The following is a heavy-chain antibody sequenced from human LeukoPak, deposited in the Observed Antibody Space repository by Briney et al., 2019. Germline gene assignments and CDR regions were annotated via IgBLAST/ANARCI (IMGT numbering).Heavy chain of an antibody. V-gene: IGHV3-23*01. CDR2: ISDSGGRK. Sequence: GSLRLSCAPSGFTFSGYAMSRVCPGPGKGLEWGSRISDSGGRKYYAISAKGQFTISRDNSKNTLYLQLNSLRAEDTAIYYCAKWAHSSNWYAAFDYWGQGILGTVSS. D-gene: IGHD6-13*01. CDR1: GFTFSGYA. CDR3: AKWAHSSNWYAAFDY. J-gene: IGHJ4*02.